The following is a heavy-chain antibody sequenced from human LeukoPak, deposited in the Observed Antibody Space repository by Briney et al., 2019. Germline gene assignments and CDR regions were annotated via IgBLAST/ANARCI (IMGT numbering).Heavy chain of an antibody. D-gene: IGHD1-26*01. CDR1: GGSFSGYY. V-gene: IGHV4-34*01. CDR3: ARSSGAYYAFDI. J-gene: IGHJ3*02. CDR2: INHSGST. Sequence: SETLSLTCAVYGGSFSGYYWSWIRQPPGKGLEWIGEINHSGSTNYNPSLKSRVTISVDTSKNQFSLKLSSVTAADTAVYYCARSSGAYYAFDIWGQGTMVTVSS.